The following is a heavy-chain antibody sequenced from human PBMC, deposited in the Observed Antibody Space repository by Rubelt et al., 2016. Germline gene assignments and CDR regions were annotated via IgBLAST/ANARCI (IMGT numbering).Heavy chain of an antibody. CDR3: ARVGYSSSWYVPY. D-gene: IGHD6-13*01. CDR2: IYYSGST. J-gene: IGHJ4*02. Sequence: LKESGPTLVKPTQTLTLTCTFSGFSLNTPGVGVGWIRQPPGKGLEWIGSIYYSGSTYYNPSLKSRVTISVDTSKNQFSLKLSSVTAADTAVYYCARVGYSSSWYVPYWGQGTLVTVSS. V-gene: IGHV4-39*07. CDR1: GFSLNTPGVG.